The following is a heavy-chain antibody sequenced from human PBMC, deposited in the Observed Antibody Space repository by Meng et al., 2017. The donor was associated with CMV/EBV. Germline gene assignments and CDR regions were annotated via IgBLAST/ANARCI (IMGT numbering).Heavy chain of an antibody. D-gene: IGHD2-2*01. CDR3: ARADIVVVPAARKVYYYYGMDV. V-gene: IGHV3-7*01. Sequence: GESLKISYAASGFTFSSYWMSWVRQAPGKGLEWVANIKQDGSEKYYVDSVKGRFTISRDNAKNSLYLQMNSLRAEDTAVYYCARADIVVVPAARKVYYYYGMDVWGQGTTVTVSS. J-gene: IGHJ6*02. CDR1: GFTFSSYW. CDR2: IKQDGSEK.